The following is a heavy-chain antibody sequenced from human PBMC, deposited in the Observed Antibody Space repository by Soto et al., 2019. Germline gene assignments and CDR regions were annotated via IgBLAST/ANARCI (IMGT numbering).Heavy chain of an antibody. V-gene: IGHV1-8*01. Sequence: GASVKVSCKASGYTFTSYDINWVRQATGQGLEWMGWMNPNSGNTGYAQKFQGRVTMTRNTSISTAYMELSSLRPEDTAVYYCARGLSGGLHDGMDVWGQGTTVTVSS. CDR1: GYTFTSYD. CDR2: MNPNSGNT. J-gene: IGHJ6*02. CDR3: ARGLSGGLHDGMDV. D-gene: IGHD2-15*01.